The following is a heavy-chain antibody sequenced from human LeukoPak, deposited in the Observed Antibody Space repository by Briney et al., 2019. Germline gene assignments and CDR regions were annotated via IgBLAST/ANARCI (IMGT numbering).Heavy chain of an antibody. CDR1: GGSFSGYY. V-gene: IGHV4-34*01. CDR3: AREGLDWLSLGAFDI. Sequence: SETLSLTCAVYGGSFSGYYWSWIRQPPGEGLEWIGEINHSGSTNYNPSLKSRATISVDTSKNQFSLKLSSVTAADTAVYYCAREGLDWLSLGAFDIWGQGTMVTVSS. J-gene: IGHJ3*02. D-gene: IGHD3/OR15-3a*01. CDR2: INHSGST.